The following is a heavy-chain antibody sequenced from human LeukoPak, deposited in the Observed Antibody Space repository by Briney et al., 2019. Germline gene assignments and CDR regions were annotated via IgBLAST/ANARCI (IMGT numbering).Heavy chain of an antibody. J-gene: IGHJ4*02. D-gene: IGHD1-14*01. CDR3: AKDASDTGYYFDY. Sequence: GGSLRLSCAGSGFTFSSYAMSWARQAPGKGLEWVSTIIGSGVTTYYADSVKGRFTISRDNSKNTLYLQVNSLRAKDTAVYYCAKDASDTGYYFDYWGQGTLVTVSS. V-gene: IGHV3-23*01. CDR1: GFTFSSYA. CDR2: IIGSGVTT.